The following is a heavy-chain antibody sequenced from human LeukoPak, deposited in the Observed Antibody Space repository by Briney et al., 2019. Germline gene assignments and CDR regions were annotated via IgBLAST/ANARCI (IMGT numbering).Heavy chain of an antibody. CDR1: GGSISSYY. V-gene: IGHV4-59*01. CDR3: ARGYYYDSSGHYPFDY. J-gene: IGHJ4*02. D-gene: IGHD3-22*01. CDR2: IYYSGST. Sequence: SETLSLTCTVSGGSISSYYWSWIRQPPGKGLEWIGYIYYSGSTNYNPSLKSRVTISVDTSKNQFSLKLSSVTAADTAVYYCARGYYYDSSGHYPFDYWGQGTLVTVSS.